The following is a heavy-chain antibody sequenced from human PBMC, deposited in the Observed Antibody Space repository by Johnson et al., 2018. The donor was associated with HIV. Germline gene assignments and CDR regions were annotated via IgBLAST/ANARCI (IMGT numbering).Heavy chain of an antibody. CDR3: ARAEPWDRRHYAFDI. CDR1: GFTVSSNY. D-gene: IGHD1-1*01. Sequence: VHLVESGGGLVQPGGSLRLSCAASGFTVSSNYMSWVRQAPGKGLEWVSVIYSGGDTYYADSMRGRLTISRDNSKNTVYLQMNSLRAEDTAVYYCARAEPWDRRHYAFDIWGQGTVVTVSS. CDR2: IYSGGDT. V-gene: IGHV3-66*01. J-gene: IGHJ3*02.